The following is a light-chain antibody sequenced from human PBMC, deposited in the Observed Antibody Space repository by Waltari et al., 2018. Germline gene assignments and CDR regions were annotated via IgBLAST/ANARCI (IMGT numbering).Light chain of an antibody. CDR3: QQYNNWPPGT. CDR2: RAS. V-gene: IGKV3-15*01. J-gene: IGKJ1*01. Sequence: TVVTQSPATLSMSPGERATLSCRTSQSIGRSLAWYQQRPGQAPRLLIYRASTRATGIPDRFSGSGSKTEFTLTISSLQSEDIAVYYCQQYNNWPPGTFGQGTKVEI. CDR1: QSIGRS.